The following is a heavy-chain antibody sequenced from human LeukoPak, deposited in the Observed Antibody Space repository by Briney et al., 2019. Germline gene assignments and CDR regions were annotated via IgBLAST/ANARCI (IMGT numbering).Heavy chain of an antibody. CDR1: GFTFSSYS. D-gene: IGHD3-16*01. CDR3: ARARRGDYDTRIPTPLNWFDP. V-gene: IGHV3-21*01. CDR2: ISSSSSYI. J-gene: IGHJ5*02. Sequence: GRSLRLYCAASGFTFSSYSMNWVRQAPGKGLEWVSSISSSSSYIYYADSVKGRFTISRDNAKNSLYLQMNSLRAEDTAVYYCARARRGDYDTRIPTPLNWFDPWGQGTLVTVSS.